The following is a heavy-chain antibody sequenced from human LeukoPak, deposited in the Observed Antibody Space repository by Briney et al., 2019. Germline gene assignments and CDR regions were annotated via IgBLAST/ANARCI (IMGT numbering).Heavy chain of an antibody. CDR2: ISFDGSEK. D-gene: IGHD5-12*01. CDR3: AKDGAWLRFDD. V-gene: IGHV3-30*04. J-gene: IGHJ4*02. Sequence: PGGSLRLSCAASGFSFRTHAMYWVRQAPGKGLEWVAAISFDGSEKYYADSVKGRFTISRDDSKNTLYLQMKNLRAEDTAVYYCAKDGAWLRFDDWGQGILVTVSS. CDR1: GFSFRTHA.